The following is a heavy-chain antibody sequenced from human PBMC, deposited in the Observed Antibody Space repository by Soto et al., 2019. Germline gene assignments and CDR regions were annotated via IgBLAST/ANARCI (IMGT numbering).Heavy chain of an antibody. Sequence: QVVLQQSGPGLVRPSGTLSLSCAVSGDSISSTHWWTWVRQPPGKGLEWIGEIYHTGSTTYNPSLKRRVTISVDKSNNQFSLRLTSVTAADTAVYYCATLPPRSVTVLRPIPGWGQGTLVTVSS. CDR2: IYHTGST. CDR1: GDSISSTHW. D-gene: IGHD2-15*01. V-gene: IGHV4-4*02. J-gene: IGHJ4*02. CDR3: ATLPPRSVTVLRPIPG.